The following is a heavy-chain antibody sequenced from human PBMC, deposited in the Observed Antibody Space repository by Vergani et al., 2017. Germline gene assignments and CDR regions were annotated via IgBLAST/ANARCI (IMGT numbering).Heavy chain of an antibody. Sequence: QVQLQQWGAGLLKPSETLSLTCAVYGGSFSGYYWSWIRQPPGKGLEWIGEINHSGSTNYNPSLKSRVTISVDTSKNQFSLKLSSVTAADTAMYYCARQGCRGTSCSSLNWFDPWGQGTLVTVSS. D-gene: IGHD2-2*01. CDR3: ARQGCRGTSCSSLNWFDP. CDR1: GGSFSGYY. V-gene: IGHV4-34*01. CDR2: INHSGST. J-gene: IGHJ5*02.